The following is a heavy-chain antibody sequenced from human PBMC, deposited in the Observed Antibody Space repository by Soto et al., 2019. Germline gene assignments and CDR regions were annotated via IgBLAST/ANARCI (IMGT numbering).Heavy chain of an antibody. CDR1: DFTFTRDS. V-gene: IGHV3-21*01. J-gene: IGHJ4*02. CDR2: ISSTTNYI. Sequence: GGSLRLSCAASDFTFTRDSMNWFRQAPGKGLEWVSSISSTTNYIYYADSMKGRFTVSRDNAKNSVYLEMNSLSAEDTAVYYCARESEDLTSNFDYWGQGTLVTVSS. CDR3: ARESEDLTSNFDY.